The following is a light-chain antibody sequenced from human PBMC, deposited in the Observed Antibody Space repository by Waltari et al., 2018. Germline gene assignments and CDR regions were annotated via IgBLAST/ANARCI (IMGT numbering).Light chain of an antibody. CDR3: NSYTGSSSWV. V-gene: IGLV2-14*01. CDR1: SRDVGFYNY. CDR2: DVS. Sequence: QSALTQPTSVSGSPGQSITISCTGTSRDVGFYNYVSWYQQYPGKVPRLLISDVSERPSGISRRFSGSKAGNTASLTISGLQADDEADYYCNSYTGSSSWVFGGGTKLTVL. J-gene: IGLJ3*02.